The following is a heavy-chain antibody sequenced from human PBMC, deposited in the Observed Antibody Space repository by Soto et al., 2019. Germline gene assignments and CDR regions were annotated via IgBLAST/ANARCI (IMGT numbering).Heavy chain of an antibody. J-gene: IGHJ3*02. CDR3: ARHDGYGGSGSDAFDI. CDR1: GYSFTSYW. D-gene: IGHD3-10*01. Sequence: GESLKISCKGSGYSFTSYWIGWVRQMPGKGLEWMGIIYPGDSDTRYSPSFQGQVTISADKSISTAYLQWSSLKASDTAMYYCARHDGYGGSGSDAFDIWGQGTMVTVSS. V-gene: IGHV5-51*01. CDR2: IYPGDSDT.